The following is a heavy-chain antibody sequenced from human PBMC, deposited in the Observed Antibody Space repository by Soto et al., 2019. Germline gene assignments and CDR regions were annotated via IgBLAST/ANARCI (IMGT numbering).Heavy chain of an antibody. CDR2: INAGNGNT. V-gene: IGHV1-3*01. D-gene: IGHD2-2*01. Sequence: ASVKVSCKASGYTFTSYAMHWVRQAPGQRLEWMGWINAGNGNTKYSQKFQGRVTITRDTSASTAYMELSSLRSEDTAVYYCARGSRKGHYYYYYGMDVWGQGTTVTVSS. J-gene: IGHJ6*02. CDR1: GYTFTSYA. CDR3: ARGSRKGHYYYYYGMDV.